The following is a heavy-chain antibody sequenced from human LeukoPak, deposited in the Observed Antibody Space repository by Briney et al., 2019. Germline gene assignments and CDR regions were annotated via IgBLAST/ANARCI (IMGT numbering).Heavy chain of an antibody. V-gene: IGHV1-2*02. D-gene: IGHD3-10*01. CDR3: ARVRVRGVLPYYYYYGMDV. CDR1: GYTFTGYY. J-gene: IGHJ6*02. CDR2: INPNSGGT. Sequence: ASVKVSCKASGYTFTGYYMHWVRQAPGQGLEWMGWINPNSGGTNYAQKFQGRVTMTRDTSISTAYMELSRLRSDDTAVYYCARVRVRGVLPYYYYYGMDVWGQGTTVTVSS.